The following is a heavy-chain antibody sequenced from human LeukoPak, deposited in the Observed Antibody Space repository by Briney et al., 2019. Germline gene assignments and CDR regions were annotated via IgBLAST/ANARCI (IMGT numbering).Heavy chain of an antibody. CDR3: ARGPEGFELGFFDY. D-gene: IGHD7-27*01. V-gene: IGHV1-69*05. CDR1: GGTFSSYA. CDR2: IIPIFGTA. J-gene: IGHJ4*02. Sequence: GASVKVSCKASGGTFSSYAISWVRQAPGQGLEWMGGIIPIFGTANYAQKFQGRVTITTDESTSTAYMELSSLRSEDTAVYYCARGPEGFELGFFDYWGQGTLVTVSS.